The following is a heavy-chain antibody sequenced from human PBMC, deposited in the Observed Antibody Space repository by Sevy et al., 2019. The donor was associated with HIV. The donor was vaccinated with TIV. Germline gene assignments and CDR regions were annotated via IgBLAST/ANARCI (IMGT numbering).Heavy chain of an antibody. Sequence: SETLSLTCTVSGGSISSYYWSWIRQPPGKGLEWIGRIYTSGTSNYNPSLKSRVTMSVDTSKNQFSLKLNSVTAADTAIYYCARDSHYSGWPFDYWGQGTLVTVSS. CDR3: ARDSHYSGWPFDY. V-gene: IGHV4-4*07. J-gene: IGHJ4*02. CDR1: GGSISSYY. CDR2: IYTSGTS. D-gene: IGHD6-19*01.